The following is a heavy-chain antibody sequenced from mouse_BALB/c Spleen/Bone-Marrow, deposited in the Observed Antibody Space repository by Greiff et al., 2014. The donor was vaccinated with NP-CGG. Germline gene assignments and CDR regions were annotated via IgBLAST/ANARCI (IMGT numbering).Heavy chain of an antibody. CDR2: INPGSGGA. CDR3: ARFGRYYFDY. Sequence: LVESGAELARPGTAVNVSCKASGYAFTNYLIEWVRQRPGQGLEWIGVINPGSGGANYNEKFKGKATLTADKSSSTAYMQLSSLTSDDSAVYFCARFGRYYFDYWGQGTTLTVSS. V-gene: IGHV1-54*01. J-gene: IGHJ2*01. CDR1: GYAFTNYL.